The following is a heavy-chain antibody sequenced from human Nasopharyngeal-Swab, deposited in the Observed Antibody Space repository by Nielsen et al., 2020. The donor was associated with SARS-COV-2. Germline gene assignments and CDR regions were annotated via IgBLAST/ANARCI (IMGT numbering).Heavy chain of an antibody. CDR3: TTMFREDY. CDR1: GYSISSGYY. J-gene: IGHJ4*02. Sequence: ETLSLTCTVSGYSISSGYYWGWLRQAPGKGLECVGPIKSKTDGGTTDYAAPVNGRFTISSDDSKNTLYLQLNSLKTEDTAVYYCTTMFREDYWGQGTLVTVSS. D-gene: IGHD3-10*02. V-gene: IGHV3-15*01. CDR2: IKSKTDGGTT.